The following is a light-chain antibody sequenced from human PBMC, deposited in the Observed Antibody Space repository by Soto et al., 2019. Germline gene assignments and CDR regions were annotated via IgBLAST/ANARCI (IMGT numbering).Light chain of an antibody. CDR3: CSYAGIRTFVV. Sequence: QSALTQPASVSGSPGQSINISCTGTRSDVGSYTLVSWYQQHQGKAPKLMIYEATTRPSVISNRFSGSKSGNTSSLTISGLQGEDEAYYYCCSYAGIRTFVVFGAGTKLTGL. CDR1: RSDVGSYTL. J-gene: IGLJ1*01. CDR2: EAT. V-gene: IGLV2-23*02.